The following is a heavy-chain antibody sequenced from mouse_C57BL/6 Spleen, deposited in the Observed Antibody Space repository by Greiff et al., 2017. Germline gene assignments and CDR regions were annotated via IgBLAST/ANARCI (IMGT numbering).Heavy chain of an antibody. CDR1: GFTFSDYY. V-gene: IGHV5-16*01. Sequence: DVMLVESEGGLVQPGSSMKLSCTASGFTFSDYYMAWVRQVPEKGLEWVANINYDGSSTYYLDSLKSRFIISRDNAKNILYLQMSSLKSEDTATYYCAREAHYAMDYWGQGTSVTVSS. J-gene: IGHJ4*01. CDR3: AREAHYAMDY. CDR2: INYDGSST.